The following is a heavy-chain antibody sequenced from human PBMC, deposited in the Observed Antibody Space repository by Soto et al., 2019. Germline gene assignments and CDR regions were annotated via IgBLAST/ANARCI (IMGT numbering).Heavy chain of an antibody. V-gene: IGHV1-3*01. D-gene: IGHD1-26*01. Sequence: NFTSYWIAWVRQAPGQRLEWMGWINAGNGNTKYSQKFQGRVTITRDTSASTAYMELSSLRSEDTAVYYCARGLGLYYFDYWGQGTLVTVSS. CDR1: NFTSYW. CDR3: ARGLGLYYFDY. CDR2: INAGNGNT. J-gene: IGHJ4*02.